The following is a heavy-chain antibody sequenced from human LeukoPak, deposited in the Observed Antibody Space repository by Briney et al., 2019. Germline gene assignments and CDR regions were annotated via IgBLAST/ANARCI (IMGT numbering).Heavy chain of an antibody. Sequence: GGSLRLSCAASGFTFSSYSMNWVRQAPGKGLEWVSYISGGSSTIYHADSVKGRFTISRDDAKNTLDLQMNSLRDGDTAVYYCAREGDSSGPSVGLDYWGQGTLVTVSS. CDR1: GFTFSSYS. CDR2: ISGGSSTI. CDR3: AREGDSSGPSVGLDY. V-gene: IGHV3-48*02. D-gene: IGHD3-22*01. J-gene: IGHJ4*02.